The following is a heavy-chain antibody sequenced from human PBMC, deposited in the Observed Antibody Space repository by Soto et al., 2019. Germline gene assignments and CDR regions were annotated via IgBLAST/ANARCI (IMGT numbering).Heavy chain of an antibody. V-gene: IGHV4-34*01. CDR2: INLSGST. CDR3: LQHYDY. Sequence: PSETLSLTCTVSDKSFSGKYWGWIRQPPGEGLEWIGDINLSGSTNYNPSLKSRVTISIDTSRIQFSLTLTSVTAADTAVYYCLQHYDYWGQGTPVTVSS. CDR1: DKSFSGKY. J-gene: IGHJ4*02.